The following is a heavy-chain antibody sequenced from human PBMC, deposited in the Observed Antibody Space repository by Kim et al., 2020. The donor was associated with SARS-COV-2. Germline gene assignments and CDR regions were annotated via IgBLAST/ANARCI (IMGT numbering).Heavy chain of an antibody. D-gene: IGHD4-17*01. V-gene: IGHV3-23*03. CDR3: ARFAYGDPHYYFDS. J-gene: IGHJ4*02. Sequence: YASSVKDRLRLSRDGGKDTLHLQMDSLRAEDTAVYYCARFAYGDPHYYFDSWGQGTLVTVSS.